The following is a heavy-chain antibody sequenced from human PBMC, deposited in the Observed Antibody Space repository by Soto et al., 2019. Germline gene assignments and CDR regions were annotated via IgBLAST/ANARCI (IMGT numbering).Heavy chain of an antibody. J-gene: IGHJ4*02. CDR3: ASRDPGTSVDY. D-gene: IGHD1-7*01. V-gene: IGHV4-4*02. CDR2: IYRTGST. Sequence: SETLSLTCTVSGGSFTSNNWWTWVRQPPGQGLEWIGEIYRTGSTNYNPSLKSRVTISLDKSENQFSLKVTSLTAADTAVYYCASRDPGTSVDYWGQGTLVTVSS. CDR1: GGSFTSNNW.